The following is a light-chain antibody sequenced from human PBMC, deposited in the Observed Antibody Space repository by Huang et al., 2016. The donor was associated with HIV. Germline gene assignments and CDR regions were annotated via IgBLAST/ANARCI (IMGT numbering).Light chain of an antibody. V-gene: IGKV2-28*01. CDR1: QSLLHSNGFNY. Sequence: DIVMTQSPLSLPVTPGEPASISCNSSQSLLHSNGFNYLNWYLQRSGQSPQLLIYLGSNRASGVPDRFSGSGSGTGFTLEISKVEAEDVGIYYCMQALQTPLTFGQGTKVEL. J-gene: IGKJ1*01. CDR3: MQALQTPLT. CDR2: LGS.